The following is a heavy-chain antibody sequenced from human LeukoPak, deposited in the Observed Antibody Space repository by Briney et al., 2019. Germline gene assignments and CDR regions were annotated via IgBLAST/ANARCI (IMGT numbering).Heavy chain of an antibody. CDR1: GGSISSSSYY. V-gene: IGHV4-39*01. Sequence: SETLSLTCTVSGGSISSSSYYWGWIRQPPGKGLHWIGSIYYSGSTYYNPSLKSRVTISVDTSKNQFSLKLSSVTAADTVVYSSRRHTIYDFWSGYLNWFDPWGQGTLVTVSS. CDR2: IYYSGST. CDR3: RRHTIYDFWSGYLNWFDP. D-gene: IGHD3-3*01. J-gene: IGHJ5*02.